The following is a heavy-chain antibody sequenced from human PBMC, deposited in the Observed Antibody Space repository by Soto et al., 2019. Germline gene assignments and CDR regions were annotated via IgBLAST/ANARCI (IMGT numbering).Heavy chain of an antibody. D-gene: IGHD1-26*01. V-gene: IGHV3-66*01. CDR2: IYSRGGT. Sequence: EVPVVESGGGLVQPGGSLRLSCAASGFTVSNNYMTWVRQAPGKGLEWVSLIYSRGGTDYADSVKGRFTISRDNSTNMVYLQLNSLRVEDTAVYYCARGGSGSQTVGYWGQGARVTVSS. CDR1: GFTVSNNY. CDR3: ARGGSGSQTVGY. J-gene: IGHJ4*02.